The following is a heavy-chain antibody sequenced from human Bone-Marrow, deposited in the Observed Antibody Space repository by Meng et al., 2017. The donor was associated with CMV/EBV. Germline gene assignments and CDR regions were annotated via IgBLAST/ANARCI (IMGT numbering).Heavy chain of an antibody. Sequence: SVKVSCKASGGTFISYAISWVRQAPGQGLEWMGGFISILGIANDAQKFQVRVTITADKSTRTAYMELSSLRSEDTAVYYCARERESSSWYRGAFDIRGQGTMVTVSS. V-gene: IGHV1-69*10. J-gene: IGHJ3*02. CDR3: ARERESSSWYRGAFDI. CDR2: FISILGIA. D-gene: IGHD6-13*01. CDR1: GGTFISYA.